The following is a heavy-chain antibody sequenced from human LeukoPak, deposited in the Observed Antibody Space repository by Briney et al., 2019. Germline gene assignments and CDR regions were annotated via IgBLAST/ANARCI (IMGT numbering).Heavy chain of an antibody. CDR3: ARGGKGPELAINYYYYMDG. D-gene: IGHD1-1*01. CDR2: INHSGST. V-gene: IGHV4-34*01. J-gene: IGHJ6*03. CDR1: GGSFSGYY. Sequence: SETLSLTCAVYGGSFSGYYWSWIRQPPGEGLEWIGEINHSGSTNYNPSLKSRVTISVDTSKNQFSLKLSSVTAADTAVYYCARGGKGPELAINYYYYMDGWGKGTTVTVSS.